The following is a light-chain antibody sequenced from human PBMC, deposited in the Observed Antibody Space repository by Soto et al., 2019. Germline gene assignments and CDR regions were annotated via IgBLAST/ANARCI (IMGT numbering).Light chain of an antibody. J-gene: IGLJ3*02. V-gene: IGLV1-40*01. CDR3: QSYDSNLSVRV. CDR2: GNS. CDR1: DSNIGARYH. Sequence: QSVLTQPPSVSGAPGQRVTISCTGRDSNIGARYHVHWYQQLPGKAPRLIIYGNSKRPSGIPDRFSGSKSGSSASLAISGLQADDEATYYCQSYDSNLSVRVFGEGTQLTVL.